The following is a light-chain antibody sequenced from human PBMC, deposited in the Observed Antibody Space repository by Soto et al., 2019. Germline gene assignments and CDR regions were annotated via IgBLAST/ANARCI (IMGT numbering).Light chain of an antibody. J-gene: IGLJ1*01. CDR1: SSDVGGYNH. CDR2: DVS. CDR3: CSYAGTYTFV. V-gene: IGLV2-11*01. Sequence: QSVLTQPRSVSGSAGQSVAISCTGTSSDVGGYNHVSWYQQHPGKVPKLMIYDVSKRPSGVPDRFSGSKSGNTASLTISGLQAEDEADYYCCSYAGTYTFVFGTGTKVTVL.